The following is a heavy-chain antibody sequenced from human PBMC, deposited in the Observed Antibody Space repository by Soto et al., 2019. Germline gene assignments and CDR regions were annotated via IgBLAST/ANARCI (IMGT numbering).Heavy chain of an antibody. Sequence: GGSLRLSCAASGFTFSNAWMNWVRQAPGKGMEWVGRIKSKTDGGTTDYAAPVKGRFTISRDDSKNTLYLQMNSLKTEDTAVYYCTTDLLGSDSSGYKRFDPWGQGTLVTVSS. D-gene: IGHD3-22*01. V-gene: IGHV3-15*07. J-gene: IGHJ5*02. CDR1: GFTFSNAW. CDR2: IKSKTDGGTT. CDR3: TTDLLGSDSSGYKRFDP.